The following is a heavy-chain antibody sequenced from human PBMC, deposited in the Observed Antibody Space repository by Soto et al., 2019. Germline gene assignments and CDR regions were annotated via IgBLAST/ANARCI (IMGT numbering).Heavy chain of an antibody. J-gene: IGHJ4*02. CDR3: AKAVGITMPPFDY. CDR2: ISYDGSNK. Sequence: QVQLVESGGGVVQPGRSLRLSCAASGFTFSSYGMHWVRQAPGKGLEWVAVISYDGSNKYYADSVKGRFTIPRDNSKNTLYLQMNSLRAEDTAVYYCAKAVGITMPPFDYWGQGTLVTVSS. V-gene: IGHV3-30*18. D-gene: IGHD3-10*01. CDR1: GFTFSSYG.